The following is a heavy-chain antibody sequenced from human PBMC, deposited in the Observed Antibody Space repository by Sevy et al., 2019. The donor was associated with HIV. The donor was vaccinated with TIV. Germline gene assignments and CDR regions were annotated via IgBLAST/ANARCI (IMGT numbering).Heavy chain of an antibody. Sequence: GGSLRLSCAASGFTLSYYNMNWVRQAPGKGLEWVSSISSGSSNIFYVDSVKGRFTISRDNAKDSLFLQMNSLRAEDTAVYYCARNLDYYASGPPDSWGRGTLVTVSS. J-gene: IGHJ4*02. CDR1: GFTLSYYN. V-gene: IGHV3-21*01. D-gene: IGHD3-10*01. CDR2: ISSGSSNI. CDR3: ARNLDYYASGPPDS.